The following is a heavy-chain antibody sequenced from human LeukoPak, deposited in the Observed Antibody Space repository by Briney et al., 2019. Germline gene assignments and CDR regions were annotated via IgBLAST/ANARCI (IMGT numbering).Heavy chain of an antibody. J-gene: IGHJ4*02. D-gene: IGHD6-19*01. CDR2: IYLGDSDT. V-gene: IGHV5-51*01. CDR1: GYSFTNYW. CDR3: ARHPSYMSGWPLDY. Sequence: GESLKISCKGSGYSFTNYWIGWVRPMPGKGLEWMGIIYLGDSDTRYSPSFQGQVTISADKSIRTAYLQWSSLKASDTAMYYCARHPSYMSGWPLDYWGQGTLVTVSS.